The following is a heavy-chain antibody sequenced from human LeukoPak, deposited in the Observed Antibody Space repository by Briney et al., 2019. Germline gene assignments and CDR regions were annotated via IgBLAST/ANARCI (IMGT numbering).Heavy chain of an antibody. D-gene: IGHD6-6*01. V-gene: IGHV3-11*04. CDR1: GFTFSDYY. CDR2: ISSSGSAI. J-gene: IGHJ4*02. CDR3: ARDLGRPLDY. Sequence: GGSLRLSCAVSGFTFSDYYMSWIRQTPGKGLEWVSYISSSGSAIYYADSVKGRFTISRDNAKNSLYLQMSSLRAEDTAVYYCARDLGRPLDYWGQGTLVTVSS.